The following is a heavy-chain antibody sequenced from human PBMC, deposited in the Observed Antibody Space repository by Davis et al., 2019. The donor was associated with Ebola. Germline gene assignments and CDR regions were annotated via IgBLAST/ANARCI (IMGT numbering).Heavy chain of an antibody. V-gene: IGHV4-34*01. CDR3: ARGRPVF. CDR2: INHSGST. J-gene: IGHJ4*02. Sequence: SETLSLTCAVSGGSFSGYNWTWIRQFPGMGLEWIGEINHSGSTNYNPSLKSRLTISADTSKNQFSLRLSSVTAADTAVYYCARGRPVFWGQGTLVTVSS. CDR1: GGSFSGYN. D-gene: IGHD5/OR15-5a*01.